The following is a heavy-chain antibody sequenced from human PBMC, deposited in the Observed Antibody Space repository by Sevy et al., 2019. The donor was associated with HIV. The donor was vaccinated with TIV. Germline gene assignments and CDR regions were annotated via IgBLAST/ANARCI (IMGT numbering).Heavy chain of an antibody. CDR2: IRSKTYGGTT. CDR1: GFTFGDYA. CDR3: SREGSEGTVDQPDAFDF. Sequence: GGSLRLSCTASGFTFGDYAMSWFRQAPGKGLEWVGFIRSKTYGGTTEYAASMKGRFTISRDDSKSIAYLQMNSLKTEDTAVYYCSREGSEGTVDQPDAFDFWGQGTMVTVSS. D-gene: IGHD6-19*01. V-gene: IGHV3-49*03. J-gene: IGHJ3*01.